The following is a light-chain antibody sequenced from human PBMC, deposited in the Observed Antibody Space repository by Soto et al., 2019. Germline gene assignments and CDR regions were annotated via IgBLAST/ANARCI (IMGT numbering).Light chain of an antibody. CDR2: KAS. Sequence: DIQMTQSPSTLSASVGDRVTITCRASQNIYTWLAWHQQKPGKAPNVLIFKASNLETGVPSRFSGNGSGTEFSLTISSLQPDDFATYYCQQYYDFRTFGQGTKVEIK. V-gene: IGKV1-5*03. CDR3: QQYYDFRT. CDR1: QNIYTW. J-gene: IGKJ1*01.